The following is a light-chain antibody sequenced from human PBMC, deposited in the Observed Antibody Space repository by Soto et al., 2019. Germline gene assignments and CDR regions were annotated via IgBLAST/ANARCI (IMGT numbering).Light chain of an antibody. J-gene: IGKJ1*01. CDR2: GAS. CDR1: QSVSSSS. Sequence: EIVLTQSPGTLSLSPGERATLSCRASQSVSSSSLAWYQQKPGQAPRLLIYGASSRAAGISDRFSGSGSGTDFTLSISRLEPEDSAVYYCQQYGSSPWTFCQGTKVEIK. V-gene: IGKV3-20*01. CDR3: QQYGSSPWT.